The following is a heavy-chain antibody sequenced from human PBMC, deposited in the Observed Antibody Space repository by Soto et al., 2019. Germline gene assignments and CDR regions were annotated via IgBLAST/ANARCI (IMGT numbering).Heavy chain of an antibody. CDR3: SSRNYYESSGYYYWYYFDF. V-gene: IGHV3-23*01. CDR2: ISGSGGST. D-gene: IGHD3-22*01. J-gene: IGHJ4*02. Sequence: GSLRLSCAASGFTFSSYAMSWVRQAPGKGLEWVSAISGSGGSTYYADSVKGRFTISRDNSKNTLYLQMNSLGAEDTAVYYCSSRNYYESSGYYYWYYFDFWGQGTLVTVSS. CDR1: GFTFSSYA.